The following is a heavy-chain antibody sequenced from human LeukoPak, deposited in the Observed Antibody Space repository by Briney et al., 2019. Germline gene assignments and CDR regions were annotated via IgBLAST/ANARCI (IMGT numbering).Heavy chain of an antibody. D-gene: IGHD3-22*01. Sequence: GGSLRLSCAASGFTFSSSGMSWVRQAPGKGLEWVSVISGGGGYTYYADSVKGRVTISRDNSKTTLSLQMNSLRAEDTAVYYCAKRDSSGQYYFDYWGQGTLVTVSS. V-gene: IGHV3-23*01. CDR3: AKRDSSGQYYFDY. J-gene: IGHJ4*02. CDR2: ISGGGGYT. CDR1: GFTFSSSG.